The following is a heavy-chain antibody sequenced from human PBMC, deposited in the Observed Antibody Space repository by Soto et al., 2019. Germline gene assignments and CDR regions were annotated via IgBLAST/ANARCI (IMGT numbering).Heavy chain of an antibody. J-gene: IGHJ6*02. CDR2: IWYDGSNK. V-gene: IGHV3-33*08. D-gene: IGHD2-15*01. Sequence: AGGSLRLSCAASGFTFSDHYMDWVRQAPGKGLEWVAVIWYDGSNKYYADSVKGRFTISRDNSKNTLYLQMNSLRAEDTAVYYCARGDESAAYYYYGMDVWGQGTTVTVSS. CDR1: GFTFSDHY. CDR3: ARGDESAAYYYYGMDV.